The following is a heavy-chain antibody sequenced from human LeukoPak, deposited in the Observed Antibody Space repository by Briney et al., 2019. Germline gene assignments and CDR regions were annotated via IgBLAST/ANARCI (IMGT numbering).Heavy chain of an antibody. CDR1: GFTFSSYA. CDR2: ISGSGGST. V-gene: IGHV3-23*01. Sequence: SGRSLRLSCAASGFTFSSYAMSWVRQAPGKGLEWVSAISGSGGSTYYADSVKGRFTISRDNSKNTLYLQMNSLRAEDTAVYYCAKDPHGYVYYYYMDVWGKGTTVTVSS. CDR3: AKDPHGYVYYYYMDV. D-gene: IGHD5-18*01. J-gene: IGHJ6*03.